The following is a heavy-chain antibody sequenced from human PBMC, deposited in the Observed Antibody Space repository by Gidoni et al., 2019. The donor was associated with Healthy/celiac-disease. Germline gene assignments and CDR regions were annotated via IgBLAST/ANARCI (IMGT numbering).Heavy chain of an antibody. Sequence: EVQLVESGGGLVKPGGSLRLSCAASGFTFSNAWMSWVRQAPGKGLEWVGRIKSKTDGGTTDYAAPVKGRFTISRDDSKNTLYLQMNSLKTEDTAVYYCTTLYDFWSGYHPSWGQGTLVTVSS. D-gene: IGHD3-3*01. CDR2: IKSKTDGGTT. V-gene: IGHV3-15*01. CDR3: TTLYDFWSGYHPS. J-gene: IGHJ4*02. CDR1: GFTFSNAW.